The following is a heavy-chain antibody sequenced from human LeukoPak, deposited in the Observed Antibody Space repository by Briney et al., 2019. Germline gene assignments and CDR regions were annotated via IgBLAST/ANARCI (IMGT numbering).Heavy chain of an antibody. D-gene: IGHD6-13*01. CDR2: ISSSGSII. CDR3: ARDLAADDLDY. V-gene: IGHV3-48*04. J-gene: IGHJ4*02. Sequence: GGSLRLSCAASGFTFSSYSMNWVRQAPGKGLEFISYISSSGSIIYYADSVKGRFTISRDNANNYLYLQMNSLRPEDTAMYYCARDLAADDLDYWGQGTLVTVSS. CDR1: GFTFSSYS.